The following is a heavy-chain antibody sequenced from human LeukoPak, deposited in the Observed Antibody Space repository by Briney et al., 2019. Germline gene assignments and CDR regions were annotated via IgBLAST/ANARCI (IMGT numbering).Heavy chain of an antibody. V-gene: IGHV3-33*01. D-gene: IGHD3-22*01. CDR2: IWYDGSNK. CDR3: AREALVVPPPMDY. J-gene: IGHJ4*02. CDR1: GFTFRSYD. Sequence: GGSLRLSCAASGFTFRSYDMHWVRQAPGKGLEWVAVIWYDGSNKYYADSVKGRFTISRDNSKNTLYLQMNSLRAEDTAVYYCAREALVVPPPMDYWGQGTLVTVSS.